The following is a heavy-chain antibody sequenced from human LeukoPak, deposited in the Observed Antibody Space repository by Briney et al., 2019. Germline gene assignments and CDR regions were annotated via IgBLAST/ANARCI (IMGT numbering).Heavy chain of an antibody. CDR1: GFTFSIYW. CDR3: AREIYLGYFDL. CDR2: IDSDESST. Sequence: GGSLRLSCAASGFTFSIYWMNWVRQAPGKGLVWVSRIDSDESSTSYADSVEGRFTISRDNAKNTLYLQMNSLRAEDTAVYYCAREIYLGYFDLWGRGTLVTVSS. D-gene: IGHD2/OR15-2a*01. V-gene: IGHV3-74*01. J-gene: IGHJ2*01.